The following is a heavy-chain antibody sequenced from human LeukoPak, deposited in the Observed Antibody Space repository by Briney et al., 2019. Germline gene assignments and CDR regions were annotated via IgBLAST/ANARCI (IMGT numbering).Heavy chain of an antibody. J-gene: IGHJ4*02. CDR2: IYYSGST. Sequence: PSETLSLTCTVSGGSISGSSYYWGWIRQPPGKGLEWIGSIYYSGSTYYNSSLKSRITISVDTSKNHFSLRLSSVTAADTAVYYCARNVTDLALTKADSHYYFDYWGQGTLVTVSS. CDR1: GGSISGSSYY. V-gene: IGHV4-39*02. D-gene: IGHD2-8*01. CDR3: ARNVTDLALTKADSHYYFDY.